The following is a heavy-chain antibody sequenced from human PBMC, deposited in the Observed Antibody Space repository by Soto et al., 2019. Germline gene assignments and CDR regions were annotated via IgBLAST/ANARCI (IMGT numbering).Heavy chain of an antibody. CDR3: AKDAAQSAGLCLIDH. J-gene: IGHJ4*02. D-gene: IGHD2-21*01. CDR2: IYGSCRGI. V-gene: IGHV3-23*05. Sequence: HPVVSRRRSCTSSVRRHISFSIIWFLQAPVKWLECVSGIYGSCRGIGYADSVKGRFTISRDNSKNTVYLQMTDLRADDTAVYYCAKDAAQSAGLCLIDHWGKGTQVSLSS. CDR1: VRRHISFS.